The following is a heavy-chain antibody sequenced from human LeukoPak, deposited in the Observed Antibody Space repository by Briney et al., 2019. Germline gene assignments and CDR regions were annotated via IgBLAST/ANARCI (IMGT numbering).Heavy chain of an antibody. CDR3: ARGGDSSSEEGSFDY. CDR1: GGSFSGYY. D-gene: IGHD6-13*01. V-gene: IGHV4-34*01. CDR2: INHSGST. Sequence: SETLSLTCAVSGGSFSGYYWSWIRQPPGKGLEWIGEINHSGSTNYNPSLKSRVTVSVDTSKNQFSLKLSSVTAADTAVYYCARGGDSSSEEGSFDYWGQGTLVTVSS. J-gene: IGHJ4*02.